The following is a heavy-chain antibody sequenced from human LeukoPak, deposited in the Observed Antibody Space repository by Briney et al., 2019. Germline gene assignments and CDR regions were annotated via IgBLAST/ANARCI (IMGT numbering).Heavy chain of an antibody. CDR2: IYYSGST. V-gene: IGHV4-39*01. CDR1: GGSISSSNYY. Sequence: SETLSLTCTVSGGSISSSNYYWGWVRQPPGEGLEWIGYIYYSGSTYYNPSLKSRVTMSVVTSKNQFSLKLSSVTAADTAVYYCARYYSGSYGFDYWGQGTLVTVSS. J-gene: IGHJ4*02. CDR3: ARYYSGSYGFDY. D-gene: IGHD1-26*01.